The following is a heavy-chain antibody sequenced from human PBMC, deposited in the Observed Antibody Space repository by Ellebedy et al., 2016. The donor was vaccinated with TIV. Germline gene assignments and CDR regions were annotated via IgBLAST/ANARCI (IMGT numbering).Heavy chain of an antibody. CDR3: GRGAVVPAAMRYFDH. CDR2: VYYSGST. CDR1: GGSISTYY. Sequence: MPSETLSLTCTVSGGSISTYYWNWIRQPPGKGLEWIGYVYYSGSTSYNPSLKSRVTISVDTSKKQFSLRLKSVTAAYTAVYYCGRGAVVPAAMRYFDHWGRGTLVTVSS. J-gene: IGHJ2*01. V-gene: IGHV4-59*08. D-gene: IGHD2-2*01.